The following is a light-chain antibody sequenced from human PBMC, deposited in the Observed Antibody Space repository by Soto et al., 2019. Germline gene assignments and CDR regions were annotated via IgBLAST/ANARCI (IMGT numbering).Light chain of an antibody. CDR2: DAS. V-gene: IGKV3-20*01. CDR1: QSISSTY. J-gene: IGKJ1*01. CDR3: KQYGSSPWT. Sequence: EIVLTQSPGTLSLSPGERATLSCRASQSISSTYLTWYHQKPGQAPRLLIYDASRRATGIQDRFSGSGSGTDFSLTIRRLEPEDFAVYYCKQYGSSPWTFGQGTKVDIK.